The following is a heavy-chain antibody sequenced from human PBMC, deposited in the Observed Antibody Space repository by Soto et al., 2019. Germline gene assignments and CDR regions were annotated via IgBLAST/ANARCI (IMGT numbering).Heavy chain of an antibody. J-gene: IGHJ4*02. D-gene: IGHD3-3*01. CDR3: ARGLTIFGVVMLYFDY. V-gene: IGHV4-61*01. Sequence: SETLSLTCTVSGGSVSSGSYYWSWIRQPPGKGLEWIGYIYYSGSTNYNPSLKSRVTISVDTSKNQFSLKLSSVAAADTAVYYCARGLTIFGVVMLYFDYWGQGTLVT. CDR1: GGSVSSGSYY. CDR2: IYYSGST.